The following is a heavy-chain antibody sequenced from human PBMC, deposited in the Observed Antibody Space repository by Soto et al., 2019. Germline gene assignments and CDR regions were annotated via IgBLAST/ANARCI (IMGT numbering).Heavy chain of an antibody. D-gene: IGHD2-15*01. J-gene: IGHJ5*01. CDR3: ARGRYCLSGRCFPNWFDS. Sequence: SETLSLTCSVSGDSISTVDYFWAWIRQPPGQALEYIGYIYKSATTYYNPSFESRVAISLDTSKSQFSLNVTSVTAADTAVYFCARGRYCLSGRCFPNWFDSWGQGTLVTVSS. V-gene: IGHV4-30-4*01. CDR1: GDSISTVDYF. CDR2: IYKSATT.